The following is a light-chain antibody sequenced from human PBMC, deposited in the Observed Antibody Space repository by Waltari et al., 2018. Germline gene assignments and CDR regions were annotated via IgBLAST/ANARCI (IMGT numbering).Light chain of an antibody. CDR3: HQSGHSPR. CDR1: QTVSTTY. J-gene: IGKJ4*01. CDR2: GAS. Sequence: EIVLTQSPGTLSLSPGERAALSCRASQTVSTTYLAWYQHKVGQPPRLLIYGASTRAAGTPVIFVGRGSGTDFTLTISRVEPEDFAVYYCHQSGHSPRFGGGSKLEIK. V-gene: IGKV3-20*01.